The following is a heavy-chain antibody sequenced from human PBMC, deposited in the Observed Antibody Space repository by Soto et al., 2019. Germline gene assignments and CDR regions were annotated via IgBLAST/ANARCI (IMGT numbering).Heavy chain of an antibody. Sequence: LRLSCAASGFTFSNAWMSWVRQAPGKGLEWVGRIKSKTDGGTTDYAAPVKGRFTISRDDSKNTLYLQMNSLKTEDTAVYYCTIQNARGVPDYWGQGTLVTVSS. CDR2: IKSKTDGGTT. CDR1: GFTFSNAW. CDR3: TIQNARGVPDY. V-gene: IGHV3-15*01. D-gene: IGHD3-10*01. J-gene: IGHJ4*02.